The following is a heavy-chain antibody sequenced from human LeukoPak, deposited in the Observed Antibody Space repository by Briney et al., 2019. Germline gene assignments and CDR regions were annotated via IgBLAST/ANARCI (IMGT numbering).Heavy chain of an antibody. V-gene: IGHV3-21*01. D-gene: IGHD2/OR15-2a*01. Sequence: PGGSLRLSCAASGFTFSSYSMNWVRQAPGKGLEWVSSISSSSSYIYYADSVKGRFTISRDNAKNSLYLQMNSLRAEDTAVYYCATEIYEENWFDPWGQGTLVTVSS. J-gene: IGHJ5*02. CDR3: ATEIYEENWFDP. CDR2: ISSSSSYI. CDR1: GFTFSSYS.